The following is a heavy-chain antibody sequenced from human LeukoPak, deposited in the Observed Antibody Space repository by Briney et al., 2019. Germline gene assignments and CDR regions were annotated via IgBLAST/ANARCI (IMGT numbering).Heavy chain of an antibody. CDR2: ISAYNGNT. D-gene: IGHD6-19*01. CDR1: GYTFTSYG. Sequence: ASVKVSCKASGYTFTSYGISWVRQAPGQGLEGMGWISAYNGNTNYAQKLQGRVTMTTDTSTSTAYMELRSLRSDDTAVYYCAIWAVAGYFDYWGQGTLVTVSS. CDR3: AIWAVAGYFDY. J-gene: IGHJ4*02. V-gene: IGHV1-18*01.